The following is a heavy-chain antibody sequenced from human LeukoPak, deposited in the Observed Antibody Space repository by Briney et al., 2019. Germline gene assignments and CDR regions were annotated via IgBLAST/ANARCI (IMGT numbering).Heavy chain of an antibody. Sequence: SGTLSLTCTVSGGSISSYYWSWIRQPPGKGLEWIGYIYYSGSTNYNPSLKSRVTISVDTSKNQFSLKLSSVTAADTAVYYCARAPAVAGHFDYWGQGTLVTVSS. CDR3: ARAPAVAGHFDY. CDR2: IYYSGST. J-gene: IGHJ4*02. V-gene: IGHV4-59*01. CDR1: GGSISSYY. D-gene: IGHD6-19*01.